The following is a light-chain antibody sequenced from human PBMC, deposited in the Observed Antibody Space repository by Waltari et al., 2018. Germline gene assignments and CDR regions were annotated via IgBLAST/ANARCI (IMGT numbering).Light chain of an antibody. Sequence: EIVLTQSPGTLSWSPGERATLSCRAIEFVGNDYLAWYQQKPGQAPRLLIYDASRRATGTPDRFSGSGSGTDFSLTISRLEPEDFAVYYCQQYYSSPWTFGQGTKVDI. CDR1: EFVGNDY. V-gene: IGKV3-20*01. J-gene: IGKJ1*01. CDR2: DAS. CDR3: QQYYSSPWT.